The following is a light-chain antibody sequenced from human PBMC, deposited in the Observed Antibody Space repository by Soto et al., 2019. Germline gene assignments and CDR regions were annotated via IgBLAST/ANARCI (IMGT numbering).Light chain of an antibody. J-gene: IGLJ2*01. CDR1: SGHSSYA. Sequence: QLVLTQSPSASASLGASVKLTCTLSSGHSSYAIAWHQQQPEKGPRYLMKLNSDGSHSKEDGIPDRFSGSSSGAERYLTISSLQSEDEADYYCQTWGTGTLVFGGGTKLTVL. CDR3: QTWGTGTLV. V-gene: IGLV4-69*01. CDR2: LNSDGSH.